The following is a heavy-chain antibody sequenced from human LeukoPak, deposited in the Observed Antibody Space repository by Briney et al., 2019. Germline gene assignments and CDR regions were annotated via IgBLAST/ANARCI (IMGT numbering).Heavy chain of an antibody. Sequence: GGSLRLSCAASGFTFSSYWMSWVRQAPGKGLEWVANIKQDGSEKYYVDSVKGRFTISRDNAKNSLYLQMNSLRAEDTAVYYCARGEPMVRGVISSSYYFDYWGQGTLVTVSS. CDR2: IKQDGSEK. V-gene: IGHV3-7*01. CDR1: GFTFSSYW. D-gene: IGHD3-10*01. CDR3: ARGEPMVRGVISSSYYFDY. J-gene: IGHJ4*02.